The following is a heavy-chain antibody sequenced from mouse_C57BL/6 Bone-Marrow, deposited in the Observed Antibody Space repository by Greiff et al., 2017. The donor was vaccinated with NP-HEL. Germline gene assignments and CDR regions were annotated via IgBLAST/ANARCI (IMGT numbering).Heavy chain of an antibody. D-gene: IGHD1-1*01. V-gene: IGHV1-52*01. CDR1: GYTFTSYW. J-gene: IGHJ1*03. CDR2: IDPSDSET. CDR3: ARDYYGSPHWYFDV. Sequence: VQLQQPGAEPVRPGSSVKLSCKASGYTFTSYWMHWVKQRPIQGLEWIGNIDPSDSETHYNQKFKDKATLTVDKSSSTAYMQLSSLTSEDSAVYYCARDYYGSPHWYFDVWGTGTTVTVSS.